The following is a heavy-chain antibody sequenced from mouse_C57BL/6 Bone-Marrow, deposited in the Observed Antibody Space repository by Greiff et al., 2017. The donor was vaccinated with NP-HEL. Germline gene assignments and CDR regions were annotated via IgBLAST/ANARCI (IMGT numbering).Heavy chain of an antibody. CDR2: IYPGNSDT. J-gene: IGHJ3*01. CDR3: TKALYYSNYEGWFAY. Sequence: VQLKESGTVLARPGASVKMSCKTSGYTFTSYWMHWVKQRPGQGLEWIGAIYPGNSDTSYNQKFKGKAKLTAVTSASTAYMELSSLTNEDSAVYYCTKALYYSNYEGWFAYWGQGTLVTVSA. CDR1: GYTFTSYW. D-gene: IGHD2-5*01. V-gene: IGHV1-5*01.